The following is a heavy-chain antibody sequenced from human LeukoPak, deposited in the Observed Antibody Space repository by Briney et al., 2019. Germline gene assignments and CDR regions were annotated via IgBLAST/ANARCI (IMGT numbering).Heavy chain of an antibody. CDR2: INPNSGGT. CDR1: RYTFSGYY. CDR3: ARDLLHRGYAFDI. D-gene: IGHD5-12*01. Sequence: ASVKVSCKASRYTFSGYYIHWVRQAPGQGLEWMGWINPNSGGTNYAQKFQGRVTMTRDTSISTAYMELSRLRSDDTAVYYCARDLLHRGYAFDIWGQGTMVTVSS. J-gene: IGHJ3*02. V-gene: IGHV1-2*02.